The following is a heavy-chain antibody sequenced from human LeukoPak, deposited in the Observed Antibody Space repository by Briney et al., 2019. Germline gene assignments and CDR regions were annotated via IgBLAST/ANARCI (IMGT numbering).Heavy chain of an antibody. V-gene: IGHV3-7*03. Sequence: SGGSLRLSCAASGFTFSSYWMSWVRQAPGKGLEWVANIKQDGSEKYYVDSVKGRFTISRDNSKNTLYLQMNSLRAEDTAVYYCAKDDRGFDYGGQGTLVTVSS. CDR1: GFTFSSYW. CDR3: AKDDRGFDY. D-gene: IGHD3-10*01. CDR2: IKQDGSEK. J-gene: IGHJ4*02.